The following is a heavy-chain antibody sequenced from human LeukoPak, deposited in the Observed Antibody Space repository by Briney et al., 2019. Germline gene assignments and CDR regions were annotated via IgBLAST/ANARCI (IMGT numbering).Heavy chain of an antibody. CDR2: ISAYNGNT. V-gene: IGHV1-18*04. J-gene: IGHJ4*02. CDR3: ARDRTSFSYYFDY. Sequence: ASVKVSCKASGYTFTSYYTHWVRQAPGQGLEWMGWISAYNGNTNYAQKLQGRVTMTTDTSTSTAYMELRSLRSDDTAVYYCARDRTSFSYYFDYWGQGTLVTVSS. CDR1: GYTFTSYY. D-gene: IGHD2-15*01.